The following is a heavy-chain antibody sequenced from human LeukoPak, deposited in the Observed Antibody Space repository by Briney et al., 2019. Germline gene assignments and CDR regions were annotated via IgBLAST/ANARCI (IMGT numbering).Heavy chain of an antibody. V-gene: IGHV3-7*01. D-gene: IGHD3-10*02. Sequence: PGGSLRLSCAASGFTFSSYWMSRVRQAPGKGLEWVANIKQDGSEKYYVDSVEGRFTISRDNAKNSLYLQMNSLRAEDTAVYYCAELGITMIGGVWGKGTTVTISS. CDR3: AELGITMIGGV. J-gene: IGHJ6*04. CDR2: IKQDGSEK. CDR1: GFTFSSYW.